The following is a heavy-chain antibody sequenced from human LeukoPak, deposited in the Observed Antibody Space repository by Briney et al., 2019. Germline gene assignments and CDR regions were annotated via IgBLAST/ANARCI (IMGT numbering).Heavy chain of an antibody. CDR2: ISSSSSYI. CDR3: ARHPRCGSSTSCYLSSFDY. V-gene: IGHV3-21*01. Sequence: TGGSLRLSCAASGFTFSSYSMNWVRQAPGKGLEWVSSISSSSSYIYYADSVKGRFTISRDNAKNSLYLQMNSLRAEDTAVYYCARHPRCGSSTSCYLSSFDYWGQGTLVTVSS. CDR1: GFTFSSYS. J-gene: IGHJ4*02. D-gene: IGHD2-2*01.